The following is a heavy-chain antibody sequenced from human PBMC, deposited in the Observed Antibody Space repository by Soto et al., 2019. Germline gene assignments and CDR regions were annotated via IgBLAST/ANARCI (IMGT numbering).Heavy chain of an antibody. D-gene: IGHD4-17*01. V-gene: IGHV4-4*07. Sequence: PSGSLYIASAVSGGTIKSYDWGWIRKPAGKGLEWTGRIYTSGSTNYNPSLKSRVTMSVDTSKNQFSLKLSSVTAADTAVYYCAGVYGDYVRKDAFDIWGQGTMVPGSS. J-gene: IGHJ3*02. CDR1: GGTIKSYD. CDR2: IYTSGST. CDR3: AGVYGDYVRKDAFDI.